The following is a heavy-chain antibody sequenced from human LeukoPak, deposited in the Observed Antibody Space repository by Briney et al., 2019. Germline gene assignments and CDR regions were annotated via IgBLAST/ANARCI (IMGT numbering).Heavy chain of an antibody. CDR1: GFTFSSYA. D-gene: IGHD6-19*01. V-gene: IGHV3-23*01. CDR2: ISGSGGST. CDR3: AKDAGYSSGWYGNWFDP. J-gene: IGHJ5*02. Sequence: LRLSCAASGFTFSSYAMSWVRQAPGKGLEWVSAISGSGGSTYYADSVKGRFTISRDNYKNTQYMQMNSLRAENTAVYYCAKDAGYSSGWYGNWFDPWGQGTLVTVSS.